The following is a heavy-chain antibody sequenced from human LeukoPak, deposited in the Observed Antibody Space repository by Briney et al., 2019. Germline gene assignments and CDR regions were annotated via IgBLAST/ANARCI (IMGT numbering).Heavy chain of an antibody. V-gene: IGHV1-69*04. CDR3: ARDSERAYYYDSSGYYPADYFDY. CDR1: GGTFSSYA. Sequence: SVKVSCKASGGTFSSYAISWVRQAPGQGLEWMGRIIPIFGVANYAQKFQGRVTITADKSTSTAYMELSSLRSEDTAVYYCARDSERAYYYDSSGYYPADYFDYWGQGTLVTVSS. CDR2: IIPIFGVA. D-gene: IGHD3-22*01. J-gene: IGHJ4*02.